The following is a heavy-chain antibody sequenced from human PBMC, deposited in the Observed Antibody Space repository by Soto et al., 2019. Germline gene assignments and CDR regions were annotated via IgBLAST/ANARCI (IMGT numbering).Heavy chain of an antibody. CDR3: ARAWSVVRGVSHWFDP. CDR1: GYTFPSYG. CDR2: ISAYNGNT. Sequence: ASVKGSCKASGYTFPSYGISWVRQAPGQGLEWMGWISAYNGNTNYAQKLQGRVTMTTDTSTSTAYMELRSLRSDDTAVYYCARAWSVVRGVSHWFDPWGQGTLDTVSS. V-gene: IGHV1-18*01. D-gene: IGHD3-10*01. J-gene: IGHJ5*02.